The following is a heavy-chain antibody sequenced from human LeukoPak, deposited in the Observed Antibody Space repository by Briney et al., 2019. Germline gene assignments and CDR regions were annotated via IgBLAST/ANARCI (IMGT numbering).Heavy chain of an antibody. Sequence: GESLKISCKGSGYSFTSYWIGWVRQMPGKGLEWMGIIYPGDSDTRYSPSFQGQVTISADKSISTAYLQWSSLKASDTAMYYCARCSTVTTRYYYYGMDVWGQGTTVTVSS. CDR2: IYPGDSDT. J-gene: IGHJ6*02. D-gene: IGHD4-17*01. CDR1: GYSFTSYW. CDR3: ARCSTVTTRYYYYGMDV. V-gene: IGHV5-51*01.